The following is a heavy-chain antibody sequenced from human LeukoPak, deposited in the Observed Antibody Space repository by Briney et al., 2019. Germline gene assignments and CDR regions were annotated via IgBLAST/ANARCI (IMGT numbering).Heavy chain of an antibody. V-gene: IGHV3-21*01. Sequence: GGSLRLSCAASGFTFSSYSMNWVRQAPGKGLEWVSSISSSSSYIYYADSVKGRFTISRDNAKNSLYLQMNSLRAEDTAVYYCARVSRGDYRYDYWGQGTLVTVSS. CDR2: ISSSSSYI. CDR1: GFTFSSYS. J-gene: IGHJ4*02. D-gene: IGHD4-11*01. CDR3: ARVSRGDYRYDY.